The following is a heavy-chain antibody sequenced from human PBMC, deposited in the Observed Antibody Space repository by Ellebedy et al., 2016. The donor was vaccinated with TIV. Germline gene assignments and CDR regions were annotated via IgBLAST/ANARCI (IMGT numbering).Heavy chain of an antibody. D-gene: IGHD2-2*01. CDR1: GGSIATHY. V-gene: IGHV4-59*11. J-gene: IGHJ5*02. CDR2: IYYSGST. Sequence: MPSETLSLTCTVSGGSIATHYWSWIRQPPGKGLEWIGYIYYSGSTDYNPSLKSRVTISVDTSKNQFPLKLASVTAADTAMYYSARDEVEPGRFSTWGQGTLVTVSS. CDR3: ARDEVEPGRFST.